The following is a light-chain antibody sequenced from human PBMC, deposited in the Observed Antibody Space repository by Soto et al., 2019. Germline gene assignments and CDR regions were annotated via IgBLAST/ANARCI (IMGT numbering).Light chain of an antibody. Sequence: QSVLTQPPSVSGAPGQRVTISCTGRSSNIGAGYDVHWYSQLPGTAPKLLIYGNSNRPSGVPDRFSGSKSGTSASLAITGLQAKDEADYYCQSYDSSLSGVVFGGGTKLTVL. J-gene: IGLJ2*01. V-gene: IGLV1-40*01. CDR3: QSYDSSLSGVV. CDR1: SSNIGAGYD. CDR2: GNS.